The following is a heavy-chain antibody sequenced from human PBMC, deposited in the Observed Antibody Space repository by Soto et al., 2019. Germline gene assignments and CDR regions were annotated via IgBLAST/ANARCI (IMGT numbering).Heavy chain of an antibody. D-gene: IGHD2-2*01. CDR3: ARLMICSCTNCHELDD. J-gene: IGHJ6*02. Sequence: GESLKISCKGSGYSFTSYWIGWVRQMPGKGLEWMGIIYPGDSDTRYSPSFQGQVTISADKSISTAYLQWSSLKASDTAMYYCARLMICSCTNCHELDDWGQGTMVTVSS. CDR2: IYPGDSDT. V-gene: IGHV5-51*01. CDR1: GYSFTSYW.